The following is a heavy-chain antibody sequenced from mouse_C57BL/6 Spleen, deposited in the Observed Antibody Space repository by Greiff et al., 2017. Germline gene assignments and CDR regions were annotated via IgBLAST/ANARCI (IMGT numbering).Heavy chain of an antibody. CDR1: GYTFTSYW. J-gene: IGHJ1*03. D-gene: IGHD2-4*01. CDR3: SRSGYDYDGYFDV. CDR2: IDPSDSYT. Sequence: VQLQQPGAELVMPGASVKLSCKASGYTFTSYWMHWVKQRPGQGLEWIGEIDPSDSYTNYNQKFKGKSPLTVDNYSSTAYMQLSSLTSEDSAVYYCSRSGYDYDGYFDVWGTGTTVTVSS. V-gene: IGHV1-69*01.